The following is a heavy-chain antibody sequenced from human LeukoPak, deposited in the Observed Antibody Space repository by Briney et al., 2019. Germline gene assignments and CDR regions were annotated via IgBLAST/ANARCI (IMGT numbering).Heavy chain of an antibody. V-gene: IGHV1-18*01. Sequence: GASVNVSCKASGYTFTSSGVSWVRQAPGQGLEWMGWISAYNGDINYAQKFQGRVTMTTDTSTSTAYMELRSLRSDDTAIYYCARVGRDYGGNRFSDYWGQGTLVTVSS. D-gene: IGHD4-23*01. CDR1: GYTFTSSG. CDR3: ARVGRDYGGNRFSDY. J-gene: IGHJ4*02. CDR2: ISAYNGDI.